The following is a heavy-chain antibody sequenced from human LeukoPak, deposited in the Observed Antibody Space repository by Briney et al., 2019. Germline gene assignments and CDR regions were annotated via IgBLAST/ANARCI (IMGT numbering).Heavy chain of an antibody. CDR1: GYSISSGYY. V-gene: IGHV4-61*01. D-gene: IGHD5-18*01. J-gene: IGHJ6*03. Sequence: SEALSLTCTVSGYSISSGYYWSWIRQPPGKGLEWIGYIYYSGSTNYNPSLKSRVTISVDTSKNQFSLKLSSVTAADTAVYYCARTAQDGNYYYYYYMDVWGKGTTVTISS. CDR3: ARTAQDGNYYYYYYMDV. CDR2: IYYSGST.